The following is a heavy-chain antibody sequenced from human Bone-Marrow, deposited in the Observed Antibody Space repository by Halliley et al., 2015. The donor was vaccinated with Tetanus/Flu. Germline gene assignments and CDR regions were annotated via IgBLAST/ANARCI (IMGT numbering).Heavy chain of an antibody. V-gene: IGHV3-15*05. CDR2: IKSKVNGETT. CDR3: VTDVPFTAGALDS. Sequence: GRIKSKVNGETTDFAAPVQGRFAITRDDSKNMVYLHMNNLKIDDTAVYYCVTDVPFTAGALDSWGRGTMVTVSS. J-gene: IGHJ3*01. D-gene: IGHD6-13*01.